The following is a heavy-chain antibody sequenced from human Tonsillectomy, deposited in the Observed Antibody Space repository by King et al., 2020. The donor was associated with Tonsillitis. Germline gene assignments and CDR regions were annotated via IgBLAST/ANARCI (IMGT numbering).Heavy chain of an antibody. CDR3: TTAPLRSLVVVPAATSLPTDY. Sequence: EVQLVESGGGLVKPGGSLRLSCAASGFTFSNAWMSWVRQAPGKGLEWVGRIKSKTDGVTTDYAAPVKGRFTISRDDSKNTLYLQMNSLKTEDTAVYYCTTAPLRSLVVVPAATSLPTDYWGQGTLVTVSS. V-gene: IGHV3-15*01. CDR2: IKSKTDGVTT. CDR1: GFTFSNAW. J-gene: IGHJ4*02. D-gene: IGHD2-2*01.